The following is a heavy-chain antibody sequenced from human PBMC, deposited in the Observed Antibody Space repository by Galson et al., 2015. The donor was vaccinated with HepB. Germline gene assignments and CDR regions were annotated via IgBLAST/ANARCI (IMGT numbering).Heavy chain of an antibody. Sequence: LVKPTQTLTLTCTFSGFSLSTSGMCVSWIRQPPGKGLEWIGYFSYSGSTNYNPSLKSRVTMSVDTSKNQFSLKLSSVTAADTAIYYCAKDFLGWELRGWFDPWGQEPWSPSPQ. CDR1: GFSLSTSGMC. J-gene: IGHJ5*02. CDR2: FSYSGST. D-gene: IGHD1-26*01. V-gene: IGHV4-61*08. CDR3: AKDFLGWELRGWFDP.